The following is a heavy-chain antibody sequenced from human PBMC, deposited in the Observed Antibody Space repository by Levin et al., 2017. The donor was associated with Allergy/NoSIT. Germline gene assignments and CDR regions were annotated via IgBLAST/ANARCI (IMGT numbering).Heavy chain of an antibody. D-gene: IGHD6-19*01. V-gene: IGHV5-51*01. Sequence: GESLKISCKGSGNSFTKYWIAWVGQMPGKGLEWMGIIYPGDPETRYSPSFQGQVTISADKSISTAYLQWSSLKASDTAIYSCSTGWVDLDYWGQGTLVTVSS. CDR3: STGWVDLDY. CDR1: GNSFTKYW. J-gene: IGHJ4*02. CDR2: IYPGDPET.